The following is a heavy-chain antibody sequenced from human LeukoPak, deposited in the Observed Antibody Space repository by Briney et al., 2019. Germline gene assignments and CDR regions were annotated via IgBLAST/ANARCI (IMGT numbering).Heavy chain of an antibody. CDR2: IYPGDSDT. D-gene: IGHD3-22*01. J-gene: IGHJ4*02. CDR1: GYNFSSYW. V-gene: IGHV5-51*01. Sequence: GGSLKISCKGSGYNFSSYWIGWVRQMPGKGLEWMGIIYPGDSDTRYSPSFQGQVTISADKSISTAYLQWSSLKASDTAMYYCASLRDYDSSGYYYGFYFDYWGQGTLVTVSS. CDR3: ASLRDYDSSGYYYGFYFDY.